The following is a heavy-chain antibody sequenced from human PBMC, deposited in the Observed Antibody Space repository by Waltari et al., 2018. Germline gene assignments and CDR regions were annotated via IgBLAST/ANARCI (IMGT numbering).Heavy chain of an antibody. Sequence: QLQLQESGPGLVKPSETLSLTCTVSGGSISSSSYYWGWIRQPPGKGLEWIGSIYYSGSIYYNPTLKGRVTISVDTSKNQFSLTLSSVTDADTAVYYCASMSIAAAPELSYWGQGTLVTVSS. CDR1: GGSISSSSYY. CDR2: IYYSGSI. D-gene: IGHD6-13*01. V-gene: IGHV4-39*07. J-gene: IGHJ4*02. CDR3: ASMSIAAAPELSY.